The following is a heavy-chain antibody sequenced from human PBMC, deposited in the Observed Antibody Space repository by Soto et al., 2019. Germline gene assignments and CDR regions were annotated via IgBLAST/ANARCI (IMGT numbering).Heavy chain of an antibody. D-gene: IGHD3-22*01. V-gene: IGHV3-23*01. CDR1: GFTFSSYA. CDR2: ISGSGGST. Sequence: GGSLRLSCAASGFTFSSYAMSWVRQAPGKGLEWVSAISGSGGSTYYADSVKGRFTISRDNSKNTLYLQMNSLRAEDTAVYYCAKYPLVVITAPIDYWGQGTLVTVSS. CDR3: AKYPLVVITAPIDY. J-gene: IGHJ4*02.